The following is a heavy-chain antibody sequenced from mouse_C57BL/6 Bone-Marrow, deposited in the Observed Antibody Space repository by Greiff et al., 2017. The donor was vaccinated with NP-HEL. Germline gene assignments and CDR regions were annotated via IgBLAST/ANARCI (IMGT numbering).Heavy chain of an antibody. J-gene: IGHJ4*01. CDR1: GYTFTSYW. Sequence: QVQLQQPGAELVMPGASVKLSCKASGYTFTSYWMHWVKQRPGQGLEWIGEIDPSDSYTNYNQKFKGKSTVTVDKSSSTAYMQLSSLTSEDSAVYYCARWGGYPYYYAMDYWGQGTSVTVSS. CDR3: ARWGGYPYYYAMDY. D-gene: IGHD2-2*01. V-gene: IGHV1-69*01. CDR2: IDPSDSYT.